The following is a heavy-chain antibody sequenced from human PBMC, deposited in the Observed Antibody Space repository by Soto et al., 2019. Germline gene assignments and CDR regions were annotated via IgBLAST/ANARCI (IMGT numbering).Heavy chain of an antibody. D-gene: IGHD3-9*01. CDR3: AQRPAYDISTGYYPFDY. CDR2: IYWDDGK. V-gene: IGHV2-5*02. Sequence: SGPTLVNPSQTLTLTCTFSGFSLSTSGVGVAWIRQPPGKALGWLALIYWDDGKRYSPSLKTRLNITKDTSKNQVVLTLTNVDPVDTATYYFAQRPAYDISTGYYPFDYWGQGSLVTVSS. CDR1: GFSLSTSGVG. J-gene: IGHJ4*02.